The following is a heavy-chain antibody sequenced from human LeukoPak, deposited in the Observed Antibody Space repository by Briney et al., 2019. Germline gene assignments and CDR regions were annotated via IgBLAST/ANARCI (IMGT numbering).Heavy chain of an antibody. J-gene: IGHJ6*02. V-gene: IGHV4-34*01. Sequence: SETLSLTCAVYGGSFSGYYWSWIRQPPGKGLEWIGEINHSGSTNYNPSLKSRVTISVDTSKNQFSLKLSSVTAADTAVYYCARDCSSTSCYGSYYYGLDVWGQGTTVTVSS. CDR1: GGSFSGYY. CDR3: ARDCSSTSCYGSYYYGLDV. CDR2: INHSGST. D-gene: IGHD2-2*01.